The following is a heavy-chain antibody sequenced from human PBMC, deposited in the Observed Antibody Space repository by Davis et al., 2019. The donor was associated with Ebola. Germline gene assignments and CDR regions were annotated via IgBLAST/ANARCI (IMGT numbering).Heavy chain of an antibody. CDR2: IIPVVDTK. V-gene: IGHV1-69*04. CDR1: GGTFTNYA. J-gene: IGHJ5*02. CDR3: ARGKWFDP. Sequence: SVNVSCKTSGGTFTNYAVNWVRQAPGQGLEWMGRIIPVVDTKDYAQKFQGRVTLTADKATNTAYMELSGLRFDDTAVYYCARGKWFDPWGQGTLVSVTS.